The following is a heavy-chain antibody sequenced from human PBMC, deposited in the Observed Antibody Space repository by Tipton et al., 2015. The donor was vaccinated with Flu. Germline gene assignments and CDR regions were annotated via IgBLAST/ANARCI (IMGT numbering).Heavy chain of an antibody. Sequence: LRLSCTVSGASISSYYWSWIRQPAGKGLEWIGRIYTSGNTNYNPSLKSRVTMSVDTSKNQFSLKLSSVTAADTAVYYCAGDEAYYDSLTGYWYFYYGMDVWGQGTTVTVSS. CDR3: AGDEAYYDSLTGYWYFYYGMDV. V-gene: IGHV4-4*07. CDR1: GASISSYY. CDR2: IYTSGNT. D-gene: IGHD3-9*01. J-gene: IGHJ6*02.